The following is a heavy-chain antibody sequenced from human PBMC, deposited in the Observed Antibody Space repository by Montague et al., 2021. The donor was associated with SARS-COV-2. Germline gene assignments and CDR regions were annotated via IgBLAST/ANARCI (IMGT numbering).Heavy chain of an antibody. Sequence: SETLSLTCAVYGGSFSGFYWTWIRQPAGKGLEWIGEMNHSGSTNYNPSLKSRVTISVDTSKNQFSLKLTSVTAADTAVYYCARGVTNDDILTGYYKGKYYYGMDVWGQGTPVTVSS. J-gene: IGHJ6*02. CDR3: ARGVTNDDILTGYYKGKYYYGMDV. CDR1: GGSFSGFY. D-gene: IGHD3-9*01. CDR2: MNHSGST. V-gene: IGHV4-34*01.